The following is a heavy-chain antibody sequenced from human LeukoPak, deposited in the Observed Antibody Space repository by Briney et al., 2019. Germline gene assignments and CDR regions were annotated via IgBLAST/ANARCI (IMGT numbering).Heavy chain of an antibody. CDR2: ISGYNGNT. J-gene: IGHJ2*01. CDR1: GYTFISYG. D-gene: IGHD2-21*02. V-gene: IGHV1-18*01. Sequence: ASVKVTCKASGYTFISYGISWVRQAPGQGLEWMGWISGYNGNTNYAQNLQGRVTMTTDTSTSTAYMELRSLRSDDTAVYYCARGLGVVTAQSEQPKPRYFDLWGRGTQVTVSS. CDR3: ARGLGVVTAQSEQPKPRYFDL.